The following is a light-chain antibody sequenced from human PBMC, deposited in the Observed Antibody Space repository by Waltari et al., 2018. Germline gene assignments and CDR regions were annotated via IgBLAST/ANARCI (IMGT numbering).Light chain of an antibody. CDR3: FSYAVNCIVM. Sequence: QSALTQPASVSGAPGQSITISCTGTNTNIGQYNLAPWYQQPPGKAPKVIIYEVSKWPSWIANRFSGSKAGNTASLTISGLQAEDEADYYCFSYAVNCIVMFGGGTKL. CDR1: NTNIGQYNL. V-gene: IGLV2-23*02. CDR2: EVS. J-gene: IGLJ3*02.